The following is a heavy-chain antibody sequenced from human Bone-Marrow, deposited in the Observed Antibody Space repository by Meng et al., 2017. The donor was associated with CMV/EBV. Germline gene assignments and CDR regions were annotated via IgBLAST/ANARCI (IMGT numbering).Heavy chain of an antibody. CDR3: AKARRDGDLTDY. CDR1: GFTFSNYA. V-gene: IGHV3-23*01. J-gene: IGHJ4*02. Sequence: SCAASGFTFSNYAMNWVRQAPGKGLEWVSGISGTGGTKVYTDSVKGRFTISRDNSKNTLYLQMNSLRAEDTAVYYCAKARRDGDLTDYWGQGTLVTVSS. CDR2: ISGTGGTK. D-gene: IGHD5-24*01.